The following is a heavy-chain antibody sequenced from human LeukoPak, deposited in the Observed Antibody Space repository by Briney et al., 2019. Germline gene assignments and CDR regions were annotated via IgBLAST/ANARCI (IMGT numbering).Heavy chain of an antibody. J-gene: IGHJ4*02. CDR2: ISSNGGST. V-gene: IGHV3-64*04. D-gene: IGHD3-3*01. CDR1: GFTFSSYA. CDR3: ARDGAPGDRYDFWSGYRVFDY. Sequence: GGSLRLSCSASGFTFSSYAMHWVRQAPGKGLEYVSAISSNGGSTYYADSVKGRFTISRDNSKNTLYLQMSSLRAEDTAVYYCARDGAPGDRYDFWSGYRVFDYWGQRTLVTVSS.